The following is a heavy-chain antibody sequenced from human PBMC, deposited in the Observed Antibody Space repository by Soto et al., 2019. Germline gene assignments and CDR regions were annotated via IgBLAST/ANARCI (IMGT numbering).Heavy chain of an antibody. CDR2: IIPILGIA. V-gene: IGHV1-69*04. D-gene: IGHD5-12*01. CDR1: GGTFSSYT. CDR3: AREGTDVDIVATISENWFDP. J-gene: IGHJ5*02. Sequence: ASVKVSCKASGGTFSSYTISWVRQAPGQGLEWMGRIIPILGIANYAQKFQGRVTITADKSTSTAYMELSSLRSEDTAVYYCAREGTDVDIVATISENWFDPWGQGTLVTVSS.